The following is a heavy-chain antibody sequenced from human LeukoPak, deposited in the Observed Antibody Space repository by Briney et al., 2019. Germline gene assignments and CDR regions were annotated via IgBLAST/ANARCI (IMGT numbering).Heavy chain of an antibody. J-gene: IGHJ4*02. D-gene: IGHD5-18*01. Sequence: GGSLRLSCAASGFTFSSYWIHWVRQAPGKGLVWVSRINSDGSSTRYADSVKCRFTFSRDNAKNTLYLQMNSLRDEDTAVYYCARAGSYGVSTLDYWGQGTLVTVSS. CDR2: INSDGSST. V-gene: IGHV3-74*01. CDR3: ARAGSYGVSTLDY. CDR1: GFTFSSYW.